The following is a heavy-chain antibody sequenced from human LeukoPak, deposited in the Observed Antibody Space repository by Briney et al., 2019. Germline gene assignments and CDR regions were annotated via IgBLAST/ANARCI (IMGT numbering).Heavy chain of an antibody. D-gene: IGHD2-15*01. CDR2: ISAYNGNT. V-gene: IGHV1-18*01. Sequence: ASVKVSCKASGYTFTSYGISWVRQAPGQGLEWMGWISAYNGNTNYAQKLQGRVTMTTGTSTTTAYMELRSLRSDDTAVYYCARLGYCSGGSCYSSWFDPWGQGTLVTVSS. CDR3: ARLGYCSGGSCYSSWFDP. J-gene: IGHJ5*02. CDR1: GYTFTSYG.